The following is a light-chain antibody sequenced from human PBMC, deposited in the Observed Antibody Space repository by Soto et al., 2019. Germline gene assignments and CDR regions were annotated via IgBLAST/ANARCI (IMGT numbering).Light chain of an antibody. CDR1: QGISSY. CDR3: QRLNSYPAYT. CDR2: AAS. Sequence: DIQLTQSPSFLSASVGDRVTITCRASQGISSYLAWYQQKPGKAPKLLIYAASSLESGVPSRFSGSGSGTEFTLTISSLQPEDFATYYCQRLNSYPAYTFGRGTKVDIK. J-gene: IGKJ3*01. V-gene: IGKV1-9*01.